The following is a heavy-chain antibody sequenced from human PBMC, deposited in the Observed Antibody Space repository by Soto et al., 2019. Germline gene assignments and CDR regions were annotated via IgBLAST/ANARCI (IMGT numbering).Heavy chain of an antibody. Sequence: EVQLVESGGGLVQPGGSLRLSCAASGFTFSSYSMNLVRQAPGKVLEWVSYISSSRTIYYADSLKGRFTISRDNAKNSLYLQMNSLRAEDTAVYYCAVVPAANGHYGMDVWGQGTTVTVSS. CDR1: GFTFSSYS. CDR3: AVVPAANGHYGMDV. D-gene: IGHD2-2*01. V-gene: IGHV3-48*01. J-gene: IGHJ6*02. CDR2: ISSSRTI.